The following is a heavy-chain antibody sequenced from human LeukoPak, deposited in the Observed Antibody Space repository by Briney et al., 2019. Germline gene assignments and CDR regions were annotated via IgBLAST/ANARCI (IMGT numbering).Heavy chain of an antibody. J-gene: IGHJ6*02. CDR3: ARVRYGMDV. V-gene: IGHV4-61*01. CDR2: IYSSGST. CDR1: GGSVSSGSHY. Sequence: SETLSLTCTVSGGSVSSGSHYWSWIRQPPGKGLEWIGYIYSSGSTNYNPSLKSRVTISVDTSKNQFSLKLSSVTAADTAVYYCARVRYGMDVWGQGTTVTVSS.